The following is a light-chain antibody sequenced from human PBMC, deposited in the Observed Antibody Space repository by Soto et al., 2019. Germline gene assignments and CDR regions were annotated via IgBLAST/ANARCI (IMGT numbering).Light chain of an antibody. CDR3: QQFNSYLT. Sequence: AIQLTQSPSSLSASVGDRVTITCRASQGISSALAWYQQKPGKAPKLLIYDASSLESGVPSRFCGSGSGPDFTLTSSSLQPEDFATYYCQQFNSYLTFGGGTKVEIK. CDR1: QGISSA. J-gene: IGKJ4*01. V-gene: IGKV1-13*02. CDR2: DAS.